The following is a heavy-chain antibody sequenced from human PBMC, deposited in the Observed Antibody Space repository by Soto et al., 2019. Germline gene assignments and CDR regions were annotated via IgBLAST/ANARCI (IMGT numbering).Heavy chain of an antibody. CDR1: DGSISSYY. Sequence: SQTLSLTCTVSDGSISSYYWGWIRQPPGKGLEWIGYIFYTGSTNYNPSLKSRVTISVDTSKNQFSLKLSSVTAADTAVYYCARQPNYGDYDYWGQGTLVTVPQ. J-gene: IGHJ4*02. CDR2: IFYTGST. CDR3: ARQPNYGDYDY. V-gene: IGHV4-59*08. D-gene: IGHD4-17*01.